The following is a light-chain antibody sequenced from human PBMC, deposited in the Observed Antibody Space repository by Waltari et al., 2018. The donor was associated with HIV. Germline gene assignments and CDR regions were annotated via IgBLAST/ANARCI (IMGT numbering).Light chain of an antibody. CDR1: QSVGSY. CDR3: QQRSNWPRT. CDR2: DAS. Sequence: EIVLIQSPVTVSLSPGERATLPCRASQSVGSYLAWYQQKAGKAPRLLIYDASNRATGIPAMFTGSGSETDFTLSINSLEPADVAVYYCQQRSNWPRTFGQGTKVEIK. J-gene: IGKJ1*01. V-gene: IGKV3-11*01.